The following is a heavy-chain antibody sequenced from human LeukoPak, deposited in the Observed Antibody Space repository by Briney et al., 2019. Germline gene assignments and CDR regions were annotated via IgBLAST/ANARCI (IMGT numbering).Heavy chain of an antibody. V-gene: IGHV4-34*01. J-gene: IGHJ4*02. CDR2: IKHSGST. CDR3: ARQGGTMARGTYDY. CDR1: GGSFSGDY. D-gene: IGHD3-10*01. Sequence: SESLSLTCAVYGGSFSGDYWSWIRQPPGKGLEWIGEIKHSGSTNYNPSLKSRVTISVDTSKNQFSLKLSSVTAADTAVYYCARQGGTMARGTYDYWGQGTLVTVSS.